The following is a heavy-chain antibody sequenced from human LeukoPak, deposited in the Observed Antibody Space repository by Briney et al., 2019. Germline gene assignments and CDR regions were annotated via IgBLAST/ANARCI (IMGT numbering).Heavy chain of an antibody. J-gene: IGHJ6*02. CDR3: ARGLYSGMDV. D-gene: IGHD2-15*01. CDR2: IYYSGST. V-gene: IGHV4-59*01. CDR1: GGSIRSFY. Sequence: PSETLSLTCSVSGGSIRSFYWSWIRQSPGKGLEWIGNIYYSGSTNYIPSLKGRLTISVDTSRNRFSLKLTSVTAADTAVYYCARGLYSGMDVWGQGTTVTVSS.